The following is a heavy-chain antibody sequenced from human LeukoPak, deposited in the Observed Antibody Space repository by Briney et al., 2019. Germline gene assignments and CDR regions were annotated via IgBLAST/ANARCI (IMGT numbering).Heavy chain of an antibody. Sequence: SETLSLTCAVSGGSISSGGYSWSWIRQPPGTGLEWIGYIYHSGSTYYNPSLKSRVTISVDRSKNQFSLKLSSVTAADTAVYYCARNYGSGSYSVFDYWGQGTLVTVSS. CDR1: GGSISSGGYS. CDR3: ARNYGSGSYSVFDY. V-gene: IGHV4-30-2*01. CDR2: IYHSGST. D-gene: IGHD3-10*01. J-gene: IGHJ4*02.